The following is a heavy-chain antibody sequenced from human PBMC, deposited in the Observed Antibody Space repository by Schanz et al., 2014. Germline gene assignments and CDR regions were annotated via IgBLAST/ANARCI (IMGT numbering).Heavy chain of an antibody. CDR1: GFTFRSHA. Sequence: QVQLVESGGGVVQPGRSLRLSCAASGFTFRSHAMHWVRQAPGKGLEWVAHIGYDGSEKYYVDSVKGRFTISRDNSKDTLYLQMCGLTPEDTAVYYCARGPIPIQGVPMDFWGQGTLVTVSS. CDR3: ARGPIPIQGVPMDF. CDR2: IGYDGSEK. J-gene: IGHJ4*02. V-gene: IGHV3-33*08. D-gene: IGHD3-10*01.